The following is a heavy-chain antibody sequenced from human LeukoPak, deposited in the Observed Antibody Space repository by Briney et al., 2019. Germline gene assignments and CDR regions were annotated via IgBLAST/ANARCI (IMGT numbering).Heavy chain of an antibody. CDR1: GYTFTSYG. D-gene: IGHD5-24*01. CDR3: ARDRGDGYNYYFDY. J-gene: IGHJ4*02. Sequence: ASVKVSCKASGYTFTSYGISWVRQAPGQGLEWMGWISAYNGKTNYAQKLQGRVTMTTDTSTSTAYMELRSLRSDDTAVYYCARDRGDGYNYYFDYWGQGTLVTVSS. V-gene: IGHV1-18*01. CDR2: ISAYNGKT.